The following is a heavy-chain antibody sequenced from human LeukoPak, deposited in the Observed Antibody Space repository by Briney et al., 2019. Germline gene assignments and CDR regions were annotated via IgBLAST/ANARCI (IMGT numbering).Heavy chain of an antibody. Sequence: GESLKISCKTPGYSFTSYWISWVRQMPGKGLEWMGRIDPSDSYTNYSPSFQGHVTISADRSINTAYLQWSSLQASDTAMYYCARPLAGISDYWGQGTPVTVSS. V-gene: IGHV5-10-1*01. J-gene: IGHJ4*02. CDR2: IDPSDSYT. CDR1: GYSFTSYW. D-gene: IGHD1-14*01. CDR3: ARPLAGISDY.